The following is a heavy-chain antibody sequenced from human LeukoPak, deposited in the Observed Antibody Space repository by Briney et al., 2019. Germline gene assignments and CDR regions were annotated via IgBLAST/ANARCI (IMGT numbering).Heavy chain of an antibody. CDR3: AGDRKSGNFLGEFDH. Sequence: GGSLRLSCAASGFTFTSYDMHWVRQAPGKGLEWVALIWYDGSNTYYTDSVRGRFTISRDNSKSTLYSQMNSLRAEDTAIYYCAGDRKSGNFLGEFDHWGLGTLVTVSS. V-gene: IGHV3-33*01. J-gene: IGHJ5*02. D-gene: IGHD1-26*01. CDR1: GFTFTSYD. CDR2: IWYDGSNT.